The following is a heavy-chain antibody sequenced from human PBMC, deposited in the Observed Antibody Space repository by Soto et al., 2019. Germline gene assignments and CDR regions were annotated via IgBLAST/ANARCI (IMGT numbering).Heavy chain of an antibody. CDR2: IVVGSGNT. V-gene: IGHV1-58*01. D-gene: IGHD2-21*02. J-gene: IGHJ6*02. CDR3: AAAVTATPRGYYYSGMDV. CDR1: GFTFTSSA. Sequence: GAPVKVSCKASGFTFTSSAVQWVRQARGQRLEWIGWIVVGSGNTNYAQKFQERVTITRDISTSTAYMELSSLRSEDTAVYYCAAAVTATPRGYYYSGMDVWGQGTTVTVSS.